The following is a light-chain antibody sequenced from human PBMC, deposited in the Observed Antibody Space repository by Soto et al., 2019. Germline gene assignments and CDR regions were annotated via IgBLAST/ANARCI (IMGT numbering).Light chain of an antibody. CDR3: SSYTSSSTLVV. Sequence: QSALTQPASVSGSPGQSFTISCTGTSSDVGGYNYVSWYQQHPGKAPKLMIYDVSNRPSGVSNRFSGSKSGNTASLTIPGLQAEDEADYYCSSYTSSSTLVVFGGGTKLTVL. CDR1: SSDVGGYNY. CDR2: DVS. J-gene: IGLJ2*01. V-gene: IGLV2-14*01.